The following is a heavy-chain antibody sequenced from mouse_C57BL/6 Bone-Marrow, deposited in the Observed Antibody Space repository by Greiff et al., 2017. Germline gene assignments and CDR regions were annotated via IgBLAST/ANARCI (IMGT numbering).Heavy chain of an antibody. J-gene: IGHJ2*01. CDR1: GYAFSSSW. Sequence: VQLQQSGPELVKPGASVKISCKASGYAFSSSWMNWVKQRPGKGLEWIGRIYPGDGDTNSNGKFKGKATLTADKSSSTAYMQLSSLTSEDSAVYFCASRRDYDGGDYFDYRGQGNTLTVSS. V-gene: IGHV1-82*01. D-gene: IGHD2-4*01. CDR3: ASRRDYDGGDYFDY. CDR2: IYPGDGDT.